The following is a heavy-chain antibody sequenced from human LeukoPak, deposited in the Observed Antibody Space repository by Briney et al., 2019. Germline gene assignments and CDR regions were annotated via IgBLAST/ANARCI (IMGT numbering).Heavy chain of an antibody. CDR1: GGTFSSYA. CDR2: INPNSGGT. Sequence: GSSVKVSCKASGGTFSSYAISWVRQAPGQGLEWMGRINPNSGGTNYAQEFQGRVTMTRDTSISTAYMELSRLRSDDTAVYYCARLGKSWQIDYWGQGTLVTVSS. D-gene: IGHD6-13*01. V-gene: IGHV1-2*06. CDR3: ARLGKSWQIDY. J-gene: IGHJ4*02.